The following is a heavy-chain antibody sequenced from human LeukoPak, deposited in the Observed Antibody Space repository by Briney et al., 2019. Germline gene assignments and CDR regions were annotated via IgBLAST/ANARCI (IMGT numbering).Heavy chain of an antibody. CDR3: ARVFFWSGYYVFDY. CDR1: GGSISSGGYY. D-gene: IGHD3-3*01. J-gene: IGHJ4*02. CDR2: IYYSGST. Sequence: SQTLSLTCTVSGGSISSGGYYWSWIRQHPGKGLEWIGYIYYSGSTYYNPSLKSRITISVDTSKNQFSLKLSSVTAADTAVYYCARVFFWSGYYVFDYWGQGTLVTVSS. V-gene: IGHV4-31*03.